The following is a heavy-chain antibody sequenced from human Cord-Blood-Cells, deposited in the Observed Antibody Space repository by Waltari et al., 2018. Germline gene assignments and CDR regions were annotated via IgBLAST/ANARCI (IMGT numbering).Heavy chain of an antibody. D-gene: IGHD3-22*01. Sequence: QVTLRESGPALVKPTQTLTLTCTFSGFSLSPSGICVSWLRQPPGKALEWLARIDWDDDKYYSTSLKTRLTISKDTSKNQVVLTMTNMDPVDTATYYCARSLYDSSGYYFDYWGQGTLVTVSS. CDR2: IDWDDDK. CDR1: GFSLSPSGIC. V-gene: IGHV2-70*15. CDR3: ARSLYDSSGYYFDY. J-gene: IGHJ4*02.